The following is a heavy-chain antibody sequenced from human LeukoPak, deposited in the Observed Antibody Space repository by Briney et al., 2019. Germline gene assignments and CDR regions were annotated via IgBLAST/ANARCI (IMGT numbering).Heavy chain of an antibody. V-gene: IGHV3-48*03. Sequence: GGSLRLSCAVSGFTFSSYEMNWVRQAPGKGLEWVSYISSSGRTIYYADSVKGRFTISRDSAKNSLYLQMISLRVEDTAVYYCARRAIAEGFDYWGQGALVTVSS. CDR1: GFTFSSYE. J-gene: IGHJ4*02. CDR3: ARRAIAEGFDY. D-gene: IGHD6-13*01. CDR2: ISSSGRTI.